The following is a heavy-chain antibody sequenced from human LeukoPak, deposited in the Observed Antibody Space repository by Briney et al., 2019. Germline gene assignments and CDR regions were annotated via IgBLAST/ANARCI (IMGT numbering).Heavy chain of an antibody. Sequence: SVKVSRKASGGTFSSYAISWVRQAPGQGLEWMGGIIPIFGTANYAQKFQGRVTITTDESTSTAYMELSSLRSEDTAVYYCARYCSSTSCYAGFDYWGQGTLVTVSS. CDR2: IIPIFGTA. V-gene: IGHV1-69*05. J-gene: IGHJ4*02. D-gene: IGHD2-2*01. CDR1: GGTFSSYA. CDR3: ARYCSSTSCYAGFDY.